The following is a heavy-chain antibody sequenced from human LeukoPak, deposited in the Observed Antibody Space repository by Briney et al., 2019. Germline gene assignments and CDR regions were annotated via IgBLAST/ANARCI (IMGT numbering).Heavy chain of an antibody. Sequence: GSLRLSFAASGFPFSSYAMSWVRPAPGKGLEWVSAISCSGGSTYYADSVKGRFTISRDNSKNTLYLQMNSLRAEDTAVYYCAKVQSPYGSGSYYSLFDYWGQGTLVTVSS. J-gene: IGHJ4*02. CDR2: ISCSGGST. V-gene: IGHV3-23*01. CDR3: AKVQSPYGSGSYYSLFDY. D-gene: IGHD3-10*01. CDR1: GFPFSSYA.